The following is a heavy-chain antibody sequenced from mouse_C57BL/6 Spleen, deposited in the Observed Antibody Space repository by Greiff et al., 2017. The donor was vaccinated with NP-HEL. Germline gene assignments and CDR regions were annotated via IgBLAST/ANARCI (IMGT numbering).Heavy chain of an antibody. CDR3: ARDYGNTPHYFDC. CDR1: GYTFTSYW. J-gene: IGHJ2*01. V-gene: IGHV1-55*01. D-gene: IGHD1-1*01. CDR2: IYPGSGST. Sequence: QVQLQQPGAELVKPGASVKMSCKASGYTFTSYWITWVKQRPGQGLEWIGDIYPGSGSTNYNEKFKSKATLTVDTSSSTAYMQLSSLTSEDSEVYYCARDYGNTPHYFDCWGQGTTLTVSS.